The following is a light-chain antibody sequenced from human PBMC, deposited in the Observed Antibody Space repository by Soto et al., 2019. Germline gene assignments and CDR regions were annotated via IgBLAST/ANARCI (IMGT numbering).Light chain of an antibody. V-gene: IGLV2-8*01. CDR3: SSYAGNDNLV. Sequence: QSVLTQPPSASGSPGQSVTISCTGTSSDVGRFNYVSWYQQHPGKAPKLMIYEVNKRPSGGPDRFSGSKSGNTASLTVSGLQAEDEADYYCSSYAGNDNLVFGGGTKLTVL. J-gene: IGLJ2*01. CDR1: SSDVGRFNY. CDR2: EVN.